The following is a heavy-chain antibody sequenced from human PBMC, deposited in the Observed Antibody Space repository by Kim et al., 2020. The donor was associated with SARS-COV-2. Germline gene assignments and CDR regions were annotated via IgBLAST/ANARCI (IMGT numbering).Heavy chain of an antibody. CDR2: TYYRSKWYT. Sequence: SQTLSLTCDIFGDSVSSNSAAWNWIRQSPSRGLEWLGRTYYRSKWYTDYALSVKGRITINPDTSKNQFSLQLNSVTPEDTAVYYCARDRQRAGTGVDYWGQGALVTVSS. CDR3: ARDRQRAGTGVDY. V-gene: IGHV6-1*01. J-gene: IGHJ4*02. CDR1: GDSVSSNSAA. D-gene: IGHD6-19*01.